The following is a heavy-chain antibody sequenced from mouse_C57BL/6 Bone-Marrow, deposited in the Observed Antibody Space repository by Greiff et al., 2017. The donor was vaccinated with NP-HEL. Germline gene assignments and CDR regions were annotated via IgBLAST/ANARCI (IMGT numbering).Heavy chain of an antibody. Sequence: EVQLQQSGTVLARPGASVKMSCKTSGYTFTSYWMHWVKQRPGQGLEWIGAIYPGNSDTSYNQKFKGKAKLTAVTSASTAYMELSSLTNEDSAVYYCTRSEVDFITTVVEAMDYWGQGTSVTVSS. CDR3: TRSEVDFITTVVEAMDY. CDR2: IYPGNSDT. D-gene: IGHD1-1*01. V-gene: IGHV1-5*01. CDR1: GYTFTSYW. J-gene: IGHJ4*01.